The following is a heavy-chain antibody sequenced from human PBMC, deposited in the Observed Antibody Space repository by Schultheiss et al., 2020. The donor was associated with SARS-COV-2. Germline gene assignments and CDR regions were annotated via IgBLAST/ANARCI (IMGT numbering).Heavy chain of an antibody. CDR1: GGSISSYY. V-gene: IGHV4-59*01. Sequence: SETLSLTCTVSGGSISSYYWSWIRQHPGKGLEWIGYIYYSGSTNYNPSLKSRVTISVDTSKNQFSLKLSSVTAADTAVYYCARDRAKDYYYGMDVWGQGTTVTVSS. D-gene: IGHD4/OR15-4a*01. CDR3: ARDRAKDYYYGMDV. J-gene: IGHJ6*02. CDR2: IYYSGST.